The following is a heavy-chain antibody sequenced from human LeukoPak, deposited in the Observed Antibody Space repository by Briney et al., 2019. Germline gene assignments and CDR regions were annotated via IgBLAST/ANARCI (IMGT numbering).Heavy chain of an antibody. CDR2: INPSGGSA. CDR3: ATLRSGSDAA. J-gene: IGHJ5*02. CDR1: GYTFTSYY. Sequence: ASVKVSCKASGYTFTSYYMHWVRQLPGQGLEWMGKINPSGGSASFAQTFQVRVTMTRDTSTSTVYMELSGLRSEDTAVFYCATLRSGSDAAWGQGTLVTVSS. D-gene: IGHD3-10*01. V-gene: IGHV1-46*01.